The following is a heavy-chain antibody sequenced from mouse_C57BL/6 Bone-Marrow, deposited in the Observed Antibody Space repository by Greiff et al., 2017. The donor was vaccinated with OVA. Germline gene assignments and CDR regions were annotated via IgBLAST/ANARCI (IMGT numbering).Heavy chain of an antibody. CDR1: GFNIKDYY. Sequence: EVKLLESGAELVKPGASVKLSCTASGFNIKDYYMHWVKQRTEQGLEWIGRIDPEDGETKYATKFQGKATITADTSSNTAYLQLSSLTSEDTAVYYCAGSPDDYGRTWYACWGKGTLVTVAA. CDR3: AGSPDDYGRTWYAC. V-gene: IGHV14-2*01. CDR2: IDPEDGET. D-gene: IGHD1-1*01. J-gene: IGHJ3*01.